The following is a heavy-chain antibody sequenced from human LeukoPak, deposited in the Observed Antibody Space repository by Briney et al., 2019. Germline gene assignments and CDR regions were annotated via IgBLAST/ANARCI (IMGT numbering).Heavy chain of an antibody. Sequence: GESLKISCKGSGYSFTSYWIGWVRQMPGKGLEWMGVIYPGDSATRYSPSFQGPVTISADKSISTAYLQWSSLKPSDTAMYYCARVPEVGDLDNWFDPWGQGTLVTVSS. J-gene: IGHJ5*02. CDR3: ARVPEVGDLDNWFDP. CDR2: IYPGDSAT. CDR1: GYSFTSYW. V-gene: IGHV5-51*01. D-gene: IGHD1-26*01.